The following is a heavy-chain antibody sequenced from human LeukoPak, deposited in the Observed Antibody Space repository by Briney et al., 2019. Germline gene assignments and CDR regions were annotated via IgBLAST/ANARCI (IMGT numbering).Heavy chain of an antibody. CDR1: GYTLTELS. Sequence: GASVKVSCKVSGYTLTELSMHWVRQAPGKGLEWMGGFDPEDGETIYAQKFQGRVTMTEDTSTDTAYMELGSLRSEDTAVYYCATHPMAAAGTPDYYYYGMDVWGQGTTVTVSS. J-gene: IGHJ6*02. D-gene: IGHD6-13*01. CDR3: ATHPMAAAGTPDYYYYGMDV. CDR2: FDPEDGET. V-gene: IGHV1-24*01.